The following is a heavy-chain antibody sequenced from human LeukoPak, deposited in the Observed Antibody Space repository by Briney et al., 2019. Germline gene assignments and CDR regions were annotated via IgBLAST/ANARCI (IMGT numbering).Heavy chain of an antibody. V-gene: IGHV3-7*01. CDR1: GFTFSSNW. CDR3: AREQTSLDY. Sequence: GGSLRLSCAASGFTFSSNWVSWVRHAPGKGLEWVANIRQDGSEKYYVDSVKGRFTISRDNAKNSLYLQMNSLRADDTAVYYCAREQTSLDYWGQGTLVTVSS. D-gene: IGHD4-11*01. J-gene: IGHJ4*02. CDR2: IRQDGSEK.